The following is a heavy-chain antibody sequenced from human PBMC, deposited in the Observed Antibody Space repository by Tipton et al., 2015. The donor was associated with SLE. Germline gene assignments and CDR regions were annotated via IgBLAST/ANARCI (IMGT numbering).Heavy chain of an antibody. CDR3: ASSGWGSLYFDY. D-gene: IGHD2-21*01. CDR2: IYHSGST. J-gene: IGHJ4*02. V-gene: IGHV4-38-2*01. CDR1: GYSISSGYY. Sequence: TLSLTCAVSGYSISSGYYWGWIRQPPGKGLEWIGSIYHSGSTYYNPSLKSRVTISVDTSKNQFSLKLSSVTAADTAIYYCASSGWGSLYFDYWGQGTLVTVSS.